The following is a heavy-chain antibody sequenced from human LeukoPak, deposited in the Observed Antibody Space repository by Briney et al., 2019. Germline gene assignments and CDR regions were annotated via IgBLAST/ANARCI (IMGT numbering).Heavy chain of an antibody. CDR2: ISGSGGST. Sequence: PGGSLRLSCAASGFTFSSYAMSWVRQAPGKGLEWVSAISGSGGSTYYADSVKGRFTISRDNSKNTLYLQMNSLRAEDTAVYYCAKRPTYYYDSSGYVDYWGQGTLVTVSS. J-gene: IGHJ4*02. V-gene: IGHV3-23*01. CDR3: AKRPTYYYDSSGYVDY. CDR1: GFTFSSYA. D-gene: IGHD3-22*01.